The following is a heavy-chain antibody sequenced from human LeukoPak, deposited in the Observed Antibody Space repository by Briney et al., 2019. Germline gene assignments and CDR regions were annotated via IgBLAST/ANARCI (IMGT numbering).Heavy chain of an antibody. CDR1: GYSISSGYY. Sequence: PSETLSLTCSVSGYSISSGYYWGWIRQPPGKGLEWIGSIYHSGSTYYNPSLKSRVSISVDTSKNQFSLKLSSVTAADTAVYYCVRDSSGSLGLDVWGQGTTVTVSS. CDR2: IYHSGST. V-gene: IGHV4-38-2*02. D-gene: IGHD3-22*01. CDR3: VRDSSGSLGLDV. J-gene: IGHJ6*02.